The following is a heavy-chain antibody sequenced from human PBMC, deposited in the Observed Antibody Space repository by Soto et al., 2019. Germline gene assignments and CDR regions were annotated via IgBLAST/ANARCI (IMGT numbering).Heavy chain of an antibody. D-gene: IGHD3-22*01. Sequence: PSETLSLTCPVSGVSIISGGYYWSWIRQHPGKGLEWFGYIYYSGSTYYNPSLKSRVTISVDTSKNQFSLKLSSVTAADTAVYYCARVSPTPYVVVVITDPDELPYYFDYWGQGTLVT. CDR1: GVSIISGGYY. J-gene: IGHJ4*02. CDR3: ARVSPTPYVVVVITDPDELPYYFDY. V-gene: IGHV4-31*03. CDR2: IYYSGST.